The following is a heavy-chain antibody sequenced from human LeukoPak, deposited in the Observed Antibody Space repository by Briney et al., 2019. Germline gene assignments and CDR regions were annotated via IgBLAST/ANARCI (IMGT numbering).Heavy chain of an antibody. V-gene: IGHV3-30-3*01. Sequence: PGGSLRLSCAASGFTFSSYAMHWVRQAPGKGLEWVAVISYDGSNKYYADSVKGRFTISRDNSKNTLYLQMNSLRAEDTAVYYCARESRAMIVVVIPDYWGQGTLVTVSS. J-gene: IGHJ4*02. CDR1: GFTFSSYA. CDR3: ARESRAMIVVVIPDY. CDR2: ISYDGSNK. D-gene: IGHD3-22*01.